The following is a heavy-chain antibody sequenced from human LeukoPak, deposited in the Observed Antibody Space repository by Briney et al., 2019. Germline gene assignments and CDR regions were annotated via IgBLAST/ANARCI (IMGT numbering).Heavy chain of an antibody. CDR2: IYYSGST. CDR3: ARMYSSGWYFDL. V-gene: IGHV4-59*01. J-gene: IGHJ2*01. D-gene: IGHD6-19*01. Sequence: SETLSLTYTVSGGSISSYYWSWIRQPPGKGLEWIGYIYYSGSTNYNSSLKSRVTISVDTSKSQLSLKLSSVTAADTAVYYCARMYSSGWYFDLWGRGTLVTVSS. CDR1: GGSISSYY.